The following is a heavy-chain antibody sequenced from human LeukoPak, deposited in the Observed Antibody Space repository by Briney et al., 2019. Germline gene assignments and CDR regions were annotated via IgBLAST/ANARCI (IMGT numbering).Heavy chain of an antibody. CDR3: ARARRLRFLGWTPDFDY. D-gene: IGHD3-3*01. V-gene: IGHV1-18*01. CDR2: ISACNGNS. J-gene: IGHJ4*02. Sequence: GASVTVSCKASGYTFTSYGISWVRQAPAQGLERMGCISACNGNSNYAQKVQGRVTMTTDTSTSTAYMELRSLRSDDTAVYYCARARRLRFLGWTPDFDYWGQGTLVTVSS. CDR1: GYTFTSYG.